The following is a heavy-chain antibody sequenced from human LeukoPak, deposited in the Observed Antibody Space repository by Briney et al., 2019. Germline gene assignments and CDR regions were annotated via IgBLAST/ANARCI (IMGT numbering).Heavy chain of an antibody. J-gene: IGHJ4*02. V-gene: IGHV4-34*01. D-gene: IGHD6-6*01. Sequence: SETLSLTCAVYGGSFSGYYWSWIRQPPGKGLEWIGEINHSGSTNYNPSLKSRVTISVDTSKNQFSLKLSSVTAADTAVYYCAVHSSSVDYWGQGTLVTVSS. CDR2: INHSGST. CDR3: AVHSSSVDY. CDR1: GGSFSGYY.